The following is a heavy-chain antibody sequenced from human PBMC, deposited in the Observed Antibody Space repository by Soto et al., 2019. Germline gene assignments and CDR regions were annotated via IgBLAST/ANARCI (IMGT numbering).Heavy chain of an antibody. CDR3: AIDRNSKSYYDYGMDA. CDR1: GFTFSSYA. J-gene: IGHJ6*02. CDR2: ISYDGSNK. D-gene: IGHD3-22*01. V-gene: IGHV3-30-3*01. Sequence: GGSLRLSCASSGFTFSSYAMHWVRQAPGKGLEWVAVISYDGSNKYYADSVKGRFTISRDNSKNTLYAQMNSLRAEDTAVYYCAIDRNSKSYYDYGMDAWGQGPTVTVPS.